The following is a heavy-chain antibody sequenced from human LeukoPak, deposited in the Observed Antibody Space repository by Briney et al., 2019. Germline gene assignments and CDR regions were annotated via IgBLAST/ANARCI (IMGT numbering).Heavy chain of an antibody. D-gene: IGHD3-16*01. J-gene: IGHJ4*02. CDR3: AKGCNPSSLGGDS. V-gene: IGHV3-23*01. Sequence: QPGGSLRLSCAASGFSFSSYAMTWVRQAPGKGLEWVSSISGTGGYTYYADAVKVRFTISRDNSNLFLQMNSLRAEDPAVYFCAKGCNPSSLGGDSWGQGTLVTVSS. CDR2: ISGTGGYT. CDR1: GFSFSSYA.